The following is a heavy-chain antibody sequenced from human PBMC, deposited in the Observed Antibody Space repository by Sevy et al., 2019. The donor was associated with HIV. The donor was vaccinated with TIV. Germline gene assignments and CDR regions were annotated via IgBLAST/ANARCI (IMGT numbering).Heavy chain of an antibody. V-gene: IGHV3-11*01. CDR3: ATPTVWSDIFDY. J-gene: IGHJ4*02. CDR1: AATFSDFY. Sequence: GGSLRLSCTASAATFSDFYMSWIRQAPGKGLEWVAFISTNGRTTYYADSVKGRFTVSRDKSKKSQFLQMNSLRAEDTAIYFCATPTVWSDIFDYWGQGALVTVSS. D-gene: IGHD2-21*01. CDR2: ISTNGRTT.